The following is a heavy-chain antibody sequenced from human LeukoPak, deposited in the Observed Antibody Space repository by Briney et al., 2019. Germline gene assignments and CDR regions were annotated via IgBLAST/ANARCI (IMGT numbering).Heavy chain of an antibody. CDR1: GGTFSSYA. CDR2: IIPILGIA. D-gene: IGHD1-26*01. V-gene: IGHV1-69*04. CDR3: ASQSDSGSYLPEYYFDY. J-gene: IGHJ4*02. Sequence: GASVKVSCKASGGTFSSYAISWVRQAPGQGLEWMGRIIPILGIANYAQKFQGRVTITADKSTSTAYMELSSLRSEDTAVYYCASQSDSGSYLPEYYFDYWGQGTLVTVSS.